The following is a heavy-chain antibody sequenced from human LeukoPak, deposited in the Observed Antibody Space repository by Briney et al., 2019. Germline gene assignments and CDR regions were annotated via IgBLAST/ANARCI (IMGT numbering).Heavy chain of an antibody. V-gene: IGHV3-66*01. Sequence: GGSLRLSCAASGFTVSSNYMSWVRQAPGKGLEWVSVIYSGGSTYYADSVKGRFTISRDNSKNTLYLQMSSLRAEDTAVYYCARARPRHYYYGMDVWGQGTTVTVSS. CDR2: IYSGGST. D-gene: IGHD6-6*01. J-gene: IGHJ6*02. CDR1: GFTVSSNY. CDR3: ARARPRHYYYGMDV.